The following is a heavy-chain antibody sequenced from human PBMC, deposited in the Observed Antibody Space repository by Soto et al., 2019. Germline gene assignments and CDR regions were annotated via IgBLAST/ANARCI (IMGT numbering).Heavy chain of an antibody. CDR3: ARHSSRRVRNIVVVPAAFFDY. Sequence: QLQLQESGPGLVKPSETLSLTCTVSGGSISSSSYYWGWIRQPPGKGLEWIGSMYYSGSTYYNPSLKSRVTISVDTSKNQFSLKLSSVTAADTAVYYCARHSSRRVRNIVVVPAAFFDYWGQGTLVTVSS. CDR1: GGSISSSSYY. CDR2: MYYSGST. V-gene: IGHV4-39*01. J-gene: IGHJ4*02. D-gene: IGHD2-2*01.